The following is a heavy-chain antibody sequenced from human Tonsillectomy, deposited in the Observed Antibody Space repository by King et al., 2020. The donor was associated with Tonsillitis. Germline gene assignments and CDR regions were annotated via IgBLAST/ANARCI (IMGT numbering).Heavy chain of an antibody. D-gene: IGHD1-26*01. Sequence: LQLQESGPGVVRPSETLSLTCTVSGGAISSGEHFWAWILPPPGKGRGWIVYMYSSGTIVYNPSLKSRITMSGGTSENRFSLKLSSVTAADTAVYFCARYASGSFDYWGQGALVTVSS. CDR1: GGAISSGEHF. J-gene: IGHJ4*02. CDR2: MYSSGTI. CDR3: ARYASGSFDY. V-gene: IGHV4-39*02.